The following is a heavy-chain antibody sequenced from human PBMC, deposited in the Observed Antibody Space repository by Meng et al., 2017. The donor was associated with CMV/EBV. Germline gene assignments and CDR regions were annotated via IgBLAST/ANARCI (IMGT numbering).Heavy chain of an antibody. D-gene: IGHD2-2*01. CDR2: IIPIFGTA. V-gene: IGHV1-69*05. CDR1: GYTFTGYY. CDR3: ARDGSDCSSTSCRIDYYYYGMDV. Sequence: SVTVSCKASGYTFTGYYMPWVRQAPGQGLEWMGGIIPIFGTANYAQKFQGRVTITTDEPTSTAYMELSSLRSEDTAVYYCARDGSDCSSTSCRIDYYYYGMDVWGQGTTVTVSS. J-gene: IGHJ6*02.